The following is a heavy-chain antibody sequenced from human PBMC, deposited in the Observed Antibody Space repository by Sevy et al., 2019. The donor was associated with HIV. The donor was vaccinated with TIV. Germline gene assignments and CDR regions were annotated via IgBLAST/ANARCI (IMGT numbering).Heavy chain of an antibody. J-gene: IGHJ4*02. D-gene: IGHD3-22*01. CDR2: ISGSGYLT. Sequence: GGSLRLSCAASGFTFSSYAMSWVRQAPGNGLEWVSAISGSGYLTYYTDSVKGRFTISRDNSKNTLYLQMNSLRAEDTAVYYCAKEGGGYYYDSSGLFDSWGEGTMVTVS. CDR1: GFTFSSYA. V-gene: IGHV3-23*01. CDR3: AKEGGGYYYDSSGLFDS.